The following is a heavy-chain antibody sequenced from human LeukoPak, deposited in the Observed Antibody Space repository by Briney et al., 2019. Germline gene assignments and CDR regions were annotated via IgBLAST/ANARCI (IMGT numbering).Heavy chain of an antibody. J-gene: IGHJ6*03. D-gene: IGHD5-12*01. CDR1: GGPFSNNY. CDR3: ARDSLSWPLHMDV. CDR2: MSSSGDI. Sequence: PAETLSLTCTASGGPFSNNYWSWIRQSAGEGLEWIGRMSSSGDINYKPSLKSRVTMSVDTSKNQFSLKLTSVTAADTAVYYCARDSLSWPLHMDVSGRGIAVTASS. V-gene: IGHV4-4*07.